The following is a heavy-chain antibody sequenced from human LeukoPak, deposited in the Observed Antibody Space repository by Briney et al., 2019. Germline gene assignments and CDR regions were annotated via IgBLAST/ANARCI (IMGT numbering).Heavy chain of an antibody. V-gene: IGHV4-34*01. CDR2: INHSGST. Sequence: SETLSLTCAVYDGSFSGYYWSWIRQPPGKGLEWIGEINHSGSTNYNPSLKSRVTISVDTPKNQFSLKLSSVTAADTAVYYCARGRDLDAFDIWGQGTMVTVSS. CDR3: ARGRDLDAFDI. J-gene: IGHJ3*02. CDR1: DGSFSGYY.